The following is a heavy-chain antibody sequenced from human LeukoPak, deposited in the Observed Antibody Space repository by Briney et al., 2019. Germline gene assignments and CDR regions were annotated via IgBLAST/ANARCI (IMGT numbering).Heavy chain of an antibody. Sequence: PGGSLRLSCAASRFTFSSYGMHWVRQAPGKGLEWVAYIQYDGSNEQYADSVKGRFSISRDSSKNSLYLQMNSLRAEDTAVYYCARDFGYSYSFDYWGQGTLVTVSS. CDR2: IQYDGSNE. J-gene: IGHJ4*02. CDR3: ARDFGYSYSFDY. D-gene: IGHD5-18*01. CDR1: RFTFSSYG. V-gene: IGHV3-30*02.